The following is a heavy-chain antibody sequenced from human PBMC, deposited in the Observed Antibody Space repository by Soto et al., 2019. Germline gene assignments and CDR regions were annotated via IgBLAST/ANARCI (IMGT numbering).Heavy chain of an antibody. CDR2: IYYSGST. J-gene: IGHJ6*02. D-gene: IGHD6-13*01. CDR1: GGSISSGGYY. CDR3: ARDSKTRLAAAGPYGMDV. V-gene: IGHV4-31*03. Sequence: PSETLSLTCTVSGGSISSGGYYWSWIRQHPGKGLEWIGYIYYSGSTYYNPSLKSRVTISVDTSKNQFSLKLSSVTAADTAVYYCARDSKTRLAAAGPYGMDVWGQGTTVTVSS.